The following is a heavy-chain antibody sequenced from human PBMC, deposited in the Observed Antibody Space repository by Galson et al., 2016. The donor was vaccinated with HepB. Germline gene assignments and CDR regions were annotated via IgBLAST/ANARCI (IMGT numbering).Heavy chain of an antibody. CDR3: AIAIADLKAPYNYYYMYV. V-gene: IGHV1-2*02. D-gene: IGHD2-21*01. CDR2: INPNSGRT. Sequence: SVKVSCKASGYTFTDFYMHWVRQAPGQGLEWMGWINPNSGRTNYAQKFQGRVSMTRDTSISTAYMELSRLTFDDTAVYYCAIAIADLKAPYNYYYMYVWGKGTTVAVSS. CDR1: GYTFTDFY. J-gene: IGHJ6*03.